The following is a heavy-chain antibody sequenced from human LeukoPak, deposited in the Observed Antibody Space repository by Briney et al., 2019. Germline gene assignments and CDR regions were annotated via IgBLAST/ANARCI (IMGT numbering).Heavy chain of an antibody. CDR1: GYTFTSYG. Sequence: ASVKVSCKASGYTFTSYGISWVRQAPGQGLEWMGWISAYNGNTNYAQKLQGRVTMTTDTSTSTAYMELRSLRSDDTAVYYCARVEYYGSESYYNPFFDYWGQGTLVTVSS. CDR3: ARVEYYGSESYYNPFFDY. V-gene: IGHV1-18*01. D-gene: IGHD3-10*01. CDR2: ISAYNGNT. J-gene: IGHJ4*02.